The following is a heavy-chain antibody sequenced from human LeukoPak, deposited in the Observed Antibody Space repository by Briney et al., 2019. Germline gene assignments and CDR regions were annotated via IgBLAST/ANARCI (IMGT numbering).Heavy chain of an antibody. V-gene: IGHV4-34*01. CDR3: AGPPFDP. Sequence: SETLSLTCAVYGGSFSGYYWSWIRQPPGKGLEWIGEINHSGSTNYNPSLKSRVTISVDTSKNQFSLKLSSVTAADTAVYYCAGPPFDPWGQGTLVTVSS. J-gene: IGHJ5*02. CDR1: GGSFSGYY. CDR2: INHSGST.